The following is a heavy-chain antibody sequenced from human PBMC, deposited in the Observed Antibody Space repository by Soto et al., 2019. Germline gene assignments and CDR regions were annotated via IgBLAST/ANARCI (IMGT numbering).Heavy chain of an antibody. J-gene: IGHJ6*03. CDR2: ISYDGSNK. CDR1: GFTFSSYG. D-gene: IGHD3-9*01. Sequence: GESLKISCAASGFTFSSYGMHWVRQAPGKGLEWVAVISYDGSNKYYADSVKGRFTISRDNSKNTLYLQMNSLRAEDTAVYYCAKGPLSYYDILTGYSYYYYMDVWGKGTTVTVSS. CDR3: AKGPLSYYDILTGYSYYYYMDV. V-gene: IGHV3-30*18.